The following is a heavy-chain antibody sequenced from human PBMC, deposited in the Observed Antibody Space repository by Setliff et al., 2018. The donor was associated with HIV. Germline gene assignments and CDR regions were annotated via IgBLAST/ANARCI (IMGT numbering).Heavy chain of an antibody. CDR3: ARTDYGGNSGGNYFDY. CDR2: ISPYNGHT. CDR1: GYTFTTYD. V-gene: IGHV1-18*01. D-gene: IGHD4-17*01. Sequence: GASVKVSCMASGYTFTTYDITWVRQAPGQGLEWLGWISPYNGHTNFAQKFQGRVTMTTDTATSTVYMEVRSLRSDDTAVYYCARTDYGGNSGGNYFDYWGQGSLVTVS. J-gene: IGHJ4*02.